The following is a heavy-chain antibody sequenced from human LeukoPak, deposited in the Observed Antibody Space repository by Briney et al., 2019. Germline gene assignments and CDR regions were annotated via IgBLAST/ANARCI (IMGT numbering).Heavy chain of an antibody. D-gene: IGHD3-16*01. J-gene: IGHJ4*02. CDR1: GGSISSGGYY. V-gene: IGHV4-31*03. Sequence: PSQTLSLTCTVSGGSISSGGYYWSWIRQHPGKGLEWIGYIYYSGSTYYNASLKSRVTISVDTSKNQLSLKLSSVTAADTAVYYCARRRAFGEGGSFDYWGQGILVTVSS. CDR3: ARRRAFGEGGSFDY. CDR2: IYYSGST.